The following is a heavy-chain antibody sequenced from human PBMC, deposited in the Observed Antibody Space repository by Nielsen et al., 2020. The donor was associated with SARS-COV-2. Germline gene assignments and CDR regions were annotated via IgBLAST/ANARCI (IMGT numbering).Heavy chain of an antibody. CDR2: IYYSGST. D-gene: IGHD1-26*01. J-gene: IGHJ3*02. CDR1: GCSISSSRYY. CDR3: ARSLSRSYGGAFDI. V-gene: IGHV4-39*01. Sequence: SETLSLTCTVSGCSISSSRYYWGSIRQPPGKGLEWIGSIYYSGSTYYNPSLKSRVTISVDTSKNQFSLKPSSVTAADTAVYYCARSLSRSYGGAFDIWGQGTMVTVSS.